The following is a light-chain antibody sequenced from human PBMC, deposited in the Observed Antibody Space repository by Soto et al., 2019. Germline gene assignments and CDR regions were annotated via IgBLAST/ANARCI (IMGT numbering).Light chain of an antibody. V-gene: IGKV1-6*01. Sequence: AIQMTQYPSSRSSSLGDRVTITCRASQGIRNDLGWYQQKPGKAPKLLIYAASSLQSGVPSRFSGSGSGADFTLTISSLQTEDFATYYCLQDYNYTRAFGQGTKVDIK. CDR3: LQDYNYTRA. CDR2: AAS. CDR1: QGIRND. J-gene: IGKJ1*01.